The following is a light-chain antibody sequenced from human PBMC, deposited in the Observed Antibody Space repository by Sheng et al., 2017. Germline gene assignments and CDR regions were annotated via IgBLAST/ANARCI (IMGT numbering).Light chain of an antibody. CDR2: EVT. V-gene: IGLV2-8*01. CDR3: SSYAGNNNYV. J-gene: IGLJ1*01. Sequence: QSALTQPASVSGSPGQSITISCTGTSSDVGTYNSVSWYQQHPGKAPKLMISEVTKRPSGVPDRFSGSKSGSTASLTVSGLQAEDEADYYCSSYAGNNNYVFGTGTKVTVL. CDR1: SSDVGTYNS.